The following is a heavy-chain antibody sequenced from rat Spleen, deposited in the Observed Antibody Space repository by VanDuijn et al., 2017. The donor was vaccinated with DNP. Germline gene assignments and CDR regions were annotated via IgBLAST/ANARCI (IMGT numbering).Heavy chain of an antibody. CDR3: TRSGIYYYSAYYFDY. CDR1: GFTFSKNA. V-gene: IGHV5-25*01. Sequence: EVQLVESGGGLVQPGRSMKLSCAASGFTFSKNAMAWVRQTPTKGLEWVASISTGGDDTYYRASVKGRFTISRDNAKSTLSLQMDSLRSEYTATYYCTRSGIYYYSAYYFDYWGQGVMVTVSS. CDR2: ISTGGDDT. J-gene: IGHJ2*01. D-gene: IGHD1-1*01.